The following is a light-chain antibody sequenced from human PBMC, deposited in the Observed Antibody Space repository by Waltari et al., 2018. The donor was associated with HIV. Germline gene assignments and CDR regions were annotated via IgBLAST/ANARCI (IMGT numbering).Light chain of an antibody. V-gene: IGKV3-20*01. CDR2: GAS. Sequence: EILLTQSPGTLSLSPGDRATLSCRASQNVTNTYVAWYQQKSGQAPRLLIYGASTRATGIPDRFSGSGSGTDFTLSISRLGPEDSAVYYCQQYGASPFSFGGGTKVEIK. J-gene: IGKJ4*01. CDR1: QNVTNTY. CDR3: QQYGASPFS.